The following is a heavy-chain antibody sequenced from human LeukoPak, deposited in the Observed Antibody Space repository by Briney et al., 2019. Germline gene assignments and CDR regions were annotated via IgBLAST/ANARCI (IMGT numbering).Heavy chain of an antibody. CDR3: ARAGYDPVDYMDV. J-gene: IGHJ6*03. V-gene: IGHV3-7*01. CDR1: GFTFSSYW. CDR2: IKQDGSEK. D-gene: IGHD5-12*01. Sequence: GGSLRLSCAASGFTFSSYWMSWVRQAPGKGLEWVANIKQDGSEKYYVDSVKGRFTISRDNAKNSLYLQMNSLRAEDTAVYYCARAGYDPVDYMDVWGKGTTVTVSS.